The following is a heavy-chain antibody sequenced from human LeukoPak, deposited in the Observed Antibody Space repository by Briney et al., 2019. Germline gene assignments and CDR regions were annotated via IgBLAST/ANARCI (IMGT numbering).Heavy chain of an antibody. CDR3: AKDPSGTYCGDY. V-gene: IGHV3-30*02. Sequence: GGSLRLSCAASGFTFSSFAMHWVRQAPGKGLEWVAFIRYDGNSKYYADSVKGRFTVSRDNSKTTLYLQMNSLRDEDTALYYCAKDPSGTYCGDYWGQGTLVTVSS. D-gene: IGHD1-26*01. J-gene: IGHJ4*02. CDR2: IRYDGNSK. CDR1: GFTFSSFA.